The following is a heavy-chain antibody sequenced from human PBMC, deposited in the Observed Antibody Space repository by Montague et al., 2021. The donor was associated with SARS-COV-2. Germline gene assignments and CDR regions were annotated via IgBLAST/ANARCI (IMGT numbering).Heavy chain of an antibody. CDR2: IVDSDSST. CDR1: GFTFTSYA. J-gene: IGHJ4*02. Sequence: SLRLSGAVSGFTFTSYAMSWVRQAPGKGLEWVSGIVDSDSSTHYADSVKGRFTISRDNSKNMVYLQMNSLRAEDTAVYYCARGVITPDYWGQGTLVTVSS. V-gene: IGHV3-23*01. CDR3: ARGVITPDY. D-gene: IGHD2-21*01.